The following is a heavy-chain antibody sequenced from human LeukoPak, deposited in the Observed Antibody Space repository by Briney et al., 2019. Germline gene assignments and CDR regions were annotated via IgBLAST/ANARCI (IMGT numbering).Heavy chain of an antibody. D-gene: IGHD2-8*01. CDR1: GGSISSGSYY. Sequence: PSETLSLTCTVSGGSISSGSYYWGWIRQPPGKGLEWIGSIYHSGSTYYNPSLKSRVTISVDTSKNQFSLKLSSVTAADTAVYYCARDVEWGPSNYWGQGTLVTVSS. J-gene: IGHJ4*02. CDR3: ARDVEWGPSNY. V-gene: IGHV4-39*07. CDR2: IYHSGST.